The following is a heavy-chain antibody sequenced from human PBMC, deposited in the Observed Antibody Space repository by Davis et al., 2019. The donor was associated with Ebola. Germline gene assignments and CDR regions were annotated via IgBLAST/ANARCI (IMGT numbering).Heavy chain of an antibody. CDR1: GFIVSDKY. V-gene: IGHV3-53*01. D-gene: IGHD4-11*01. CDR2: LYRDERT. CDR3: AKGGDSNYDFDH. Sequence: GESLKISCAASGFIVSDKYMSWVRQAPGKGLEWVSVLYRDERTYYVDSVKGRFTISRDNSKNTLYLQMNSLRVEDTALYYCAKGGDSNYDFDHWGQGTLVTVSS. J-gene: IGHJ4*02.